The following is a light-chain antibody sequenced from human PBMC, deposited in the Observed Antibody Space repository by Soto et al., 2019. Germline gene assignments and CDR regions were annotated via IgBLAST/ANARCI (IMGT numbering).Light chain of an antibody. CDR3: QTWGTGFWL. Sequence: QSVLTQSPSASASLGASVKLTCTLSSGHSSYAIAWHQQQPEKGPRYLMKLNSDGSHSKGDGIPDRFSGSSSGAERYLTISSLQSEDEADYYCQTWGTGFWLFGGGTKLTVL. CDR1: SGHSSYA. CDR2: LNSDGSH. J-gene: IGLJ3*02. V-gene: IGLV4-69*01.